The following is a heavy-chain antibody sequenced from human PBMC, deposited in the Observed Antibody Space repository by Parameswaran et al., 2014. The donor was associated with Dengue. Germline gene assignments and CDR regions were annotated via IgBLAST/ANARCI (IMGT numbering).Heavy chain of an antibody. J-gene: IGHJ6*02. Sequence: WIRQPPGKGLEWVSAISGSGGSTYYADSVKGRFTISRDNSKNTLYLQMKSLRAEDTAVYYCAQTECSGTSCYLYYYGMDVWGQGTTVTVSS. D-gene: IGHD2-2*01. CDR3: AQTECSGTSCYLYYYGMDV. CDR2: ISGSGGST. V-gene: IGHV3-23*01.